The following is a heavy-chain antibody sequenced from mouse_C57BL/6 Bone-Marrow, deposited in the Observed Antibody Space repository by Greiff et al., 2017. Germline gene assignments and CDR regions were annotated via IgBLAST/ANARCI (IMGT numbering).Heavy chain of an antibody. CDR3: ARSPVYDYGSSSWFAY. D-gene: IGHD1-1*01. CDR2: IDPGSGNT. Sequence: QVQLQQSGAELARPGASVKLSCKASGYTFTSYGMSWVKQRPGQGLEWIGEIDPGSGNTYYNEKFKGKATLTADKSSSTAYMELRSLTSEDSAVDFCARSPVYDYGSSSWFAYWGQGTLVTVSA. V-gene: IGHV1-81*01. CDR1: GYTFTSYG. J-gene: IGHJ3*01.